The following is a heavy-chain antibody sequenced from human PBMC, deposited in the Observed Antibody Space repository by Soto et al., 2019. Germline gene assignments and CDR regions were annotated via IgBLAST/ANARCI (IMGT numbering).Heavy chain of an antibody. Sequence: QVQLVQSGAEVKKPGASVKVSCKASGYTFTSYDINWVRQATGQGLEWMGWMNPNSGNTGYAQKFQGRVTMTRNTSKSTAYMGLTRLKPGDTAVDYCAREPPVRGVDPWGQGTLVTVSS. V-gene: IGHV1-8*01. CDR1: GYTFTSYD. CDR2: MNPNSGNT. CDR3: AREPPVRGVDP. D-gene: IGHD1-26*01. J-gene: IGHJ5*02.